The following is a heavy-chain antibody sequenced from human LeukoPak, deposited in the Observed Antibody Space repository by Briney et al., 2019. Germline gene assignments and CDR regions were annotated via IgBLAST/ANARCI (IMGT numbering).Heavy chain of an antibody. Sequence: SETLSLTCSVSGASISSHYWSWIRQPPGKGLEWIGYIYYSVRTNYNPSLKSRVTISVDMPNNQFSLKMSSVTAADTAVYYCARTGDGYNYYNYYYMDVWGKGTTVTISS. V-gene: IGHV4-59*11. J-gene: IGHJ6*03. CDR2: IYYSVRT. CDR1: GASISSHY. D-gene: IGHD5-24*01. CDR3: ARTGDGYNYYNYYYMDV.